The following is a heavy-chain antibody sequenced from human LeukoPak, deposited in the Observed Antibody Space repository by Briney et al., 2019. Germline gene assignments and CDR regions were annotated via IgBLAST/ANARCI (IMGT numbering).Heavy chain of an antibody. J-gene: IGHJ4*02. CDR1: GFTFDDYA. D-gene: IGHD6-13*01. CDR2: ISWNSGSI. CDR3: AKGQQLVSHNFDY. Sequence: PGGSLRLSCAASGFTFDDYAMHWVRQAPGKGLEWVSGISWNSGSIGYADSVKGRFTISRDNAKNSLYLQMNSLRAEDTALYYCAKGQQLVSHNFDYWGQGTLVTVSS. V-gene: IGHV3-9*01.